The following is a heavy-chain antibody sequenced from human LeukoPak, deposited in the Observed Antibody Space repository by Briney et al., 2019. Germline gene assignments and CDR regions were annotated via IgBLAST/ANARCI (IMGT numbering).Heavy chain of an antibody. V-gene: IGHV3-30*18. CDR3: AKPQGFLFTRPYGMDV. J-gene: IGHJ6*02. Sequence: GGSLRLSCAVSGFTFSSYAMHWVRQAPGKGLEWVAVISYDGNNKYYADSVKGRFTISRDNSKNTLYLQMNSLRPEDTAVYYCAKPQGFLFTRPYGMDVWGQGTTVTVS. D-gene: IGHD2-21*01. CDR2: ISYDGNNK. CDR1: GFTFSSYA.